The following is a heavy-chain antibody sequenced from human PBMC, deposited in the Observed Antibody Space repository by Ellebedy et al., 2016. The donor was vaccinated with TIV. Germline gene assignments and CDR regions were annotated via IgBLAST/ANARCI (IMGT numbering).Heavy chain of an antibody. CDR2: ISSDGSNK. Sequence: GEYLKISXAASGITFSSYDMHWVRQAPGKGLEWVAVISSDGSNKYYVDSVKGRFTISRDNSKNTLYLQMNSLRAEDTAVYYCEGGYDLIGINYWGQGTLVTVSS. D-gene: IGHD5-12*01. CDR3: EGGYDLIGINY. J-gene: IGHJ4*02. V-gene: IGHV3-30*03. CDR1: GITFSSYD.